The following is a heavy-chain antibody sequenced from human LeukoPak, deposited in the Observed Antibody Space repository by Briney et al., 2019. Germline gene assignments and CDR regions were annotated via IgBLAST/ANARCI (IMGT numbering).Heavy chain of an antibody. D-gene: IGHD4-23*01. CDR1: GFTFSSYD. Sequence: GGSLRLSCAASGFTFSSYDMNWVRQAPGKGLEWVSYISSSGSTIYYADSVRGRFTISRDNTKNSLYLQMNSLRAEDTAVYYCARDYDGSSPFDYWGQGTLVTVSS. J-gene: IGHJ4*02. CDR2: ISSSGSTI. V-gene: IGHV3-48*03. CDR3: ARDYDGSSPFDY.